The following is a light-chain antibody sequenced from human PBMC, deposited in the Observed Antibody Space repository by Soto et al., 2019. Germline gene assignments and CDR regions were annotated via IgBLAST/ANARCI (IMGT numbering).Light chain of an antibody. CDR3: QQYGSSGT. V-gene: IGKV3-20*01. J-gene: IGKJ1*01. Sequence: EVVLTQSPATLSLFPGEGATLSCRVSQSISSNLAWYQQKPGQAPRLLIYGASTRATGIPARFSGSGSGTEFTLTISRLEPEDFAVYYCQQYGSSGTFGQGTKVDIK. CDR1: QSISSN. CDR2: GAS.